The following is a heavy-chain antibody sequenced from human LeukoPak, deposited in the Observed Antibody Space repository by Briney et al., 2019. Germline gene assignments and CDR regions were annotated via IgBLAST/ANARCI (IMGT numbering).Heavy chain of an antibody. D-gene: IGHD3-9*01. CDR1: GGSISSSS. Sequence: ETLSLTCTVSGGSISSSSYYWGWIRQPPGKGLEWVSYIDARSGIVYYADSVQGRFTISRDDAKDSVFLQMNSLRVDDTAVYYCARATLRYFDWLDYWGQGTLVTVSS. V-gene: IGHV3-48*01. J-gene: IGHJ4*02. CDR3: ARATLRYFDWLDY. CDR2: IDARSGIV.